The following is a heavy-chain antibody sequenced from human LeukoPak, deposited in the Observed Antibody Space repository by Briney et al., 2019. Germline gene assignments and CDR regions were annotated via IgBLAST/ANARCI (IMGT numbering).Heavy chain of an antibody. Sequence: ASVKVSCKASGYTFGDYGVTWVRQAPGQGVEWMGWISVSSGTTTYAEGFQGRLTMSTDSSTGTAYMEIRSLRPDDTAVYFCARDVSRGYMDLWGQGSLVTVAS. CDR3: ARDVSRGYMDL. CDR1: GYTFGDYG. J-gene: IGHJ4*02. D-gene: IGHD6-25*01. CDR2: ISVSSGTT. V-gene: IGHV1-18*01.